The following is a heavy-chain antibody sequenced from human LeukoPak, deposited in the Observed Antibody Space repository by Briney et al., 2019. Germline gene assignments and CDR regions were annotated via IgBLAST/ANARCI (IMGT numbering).Heavy chain of an antibody. J-gene: IGHJ4*02. D-gene: IGHD3-9*01. CDR1: GDTFTSYG. Sequence: ASVKVSCKASGDTFTSYGISWVRQAPGQGLEWMGWISAYNGNTNYAQKLQGRVTMTTDTSTSTAYMELRSLRSDDTAVYYCARVPARMFELRYFDWLGIDYWGQGTLVTVSS. V-gene: IGHV1-18*01. CDR3: ARVPARMFELRYFDWLGIDY. CDR2: ISAYNGNT.